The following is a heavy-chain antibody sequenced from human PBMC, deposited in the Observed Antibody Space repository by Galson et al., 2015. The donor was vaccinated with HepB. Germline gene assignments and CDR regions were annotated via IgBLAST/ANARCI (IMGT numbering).Heavy chain of an antibody. J-gene: IGHJ4*02. CDR2: INTYNGNT. CDR3: ARGVPKRSFDY. Sequence: SVKVSCKASGYTFTSYGLSWVRQAPGQGLEWMGWINTYNGNTNYPQKLQGRVTMTTDTSTSTAYMELRSLRSDDTAVYYCARGVPKRSFDYWGQGTLVTVSS. CDR1: GYTFTSYG. V-gene: IGHV1-18*01.